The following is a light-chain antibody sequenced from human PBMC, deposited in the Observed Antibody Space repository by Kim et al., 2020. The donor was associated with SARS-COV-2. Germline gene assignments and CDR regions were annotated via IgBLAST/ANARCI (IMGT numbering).Light chain of an antibody. J-gene: IGKJ2*01. CDR3: QQGYSIPYT. V-gene: IGKV1-39*01. CDR2: AAS. CDR1: QSISSY. Sequence: DIQMTQSPSSLSASVGDRVTITCRASQSISSYLNWYQQKPGKAPRLLIYAASSLQSGVPSRFSGSGSGTDFTLTISSLQPEDFATYYCQQGYSIPYTFGQGTKLEI.